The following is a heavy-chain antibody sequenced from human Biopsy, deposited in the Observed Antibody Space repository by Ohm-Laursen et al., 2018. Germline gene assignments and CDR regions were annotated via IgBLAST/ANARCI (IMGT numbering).Heavy chain of an antibody. D-gene: IGHD4-11*01. Sequence: GTLSLTWAVSGDSVTKYYWSWIRQPPGKGLEWIGHIYYSVMTNYNPSLQSRVSISVDTSRNQVSLTLSSVTAADTAVYYCARDSGIPNYGNFKYYHYYGMDVWGQGTKVTVSS. CDR1: GDSVTKYY. CDR2: IYYSVMT. CDR3: ARDSGIPNYGNFKYYHYYGMDV. V-gene: IGHV4-59*02. J-gene: IGHJ6*02.